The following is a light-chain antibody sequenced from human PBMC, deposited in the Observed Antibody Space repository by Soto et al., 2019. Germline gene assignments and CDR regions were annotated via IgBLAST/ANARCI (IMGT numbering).Light chain of an antibody. CDR1: QSLSSW. Sequence: DIQMIQSPSTLSASVGDRVTITCRASQSLSSWLAWYQQKPGKAPKLLIYKETSLESGVPSRFSESGSGTDFTLTISSLKPDDFATDYCPHYNSSPLTFGQGTTVDIK. CDR2: KET. V-gene: IGKV1-5*03. J-gene: IGKJ1*01. CDR3: PHYNSSPLT.